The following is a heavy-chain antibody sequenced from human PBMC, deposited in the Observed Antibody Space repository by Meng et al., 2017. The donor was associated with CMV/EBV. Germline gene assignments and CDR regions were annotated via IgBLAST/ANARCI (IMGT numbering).Heavy chain of an antibody. Sequence: SETLPLTCTVSGGSVSSGSYYWSWIRQPPGKGLEWIGYIYYSGSTNYNPSLKSRVTISVDTSKNQFSLKLSSVTAADTAVYYCASEIGLRWKLFDYWGQGTLVTVSS. CDR2: IYYSGST. V-gene: IGHV4-61*01. CDR3: ASEIGLRWKLFDY. CDR1: GGSVSSGSYY. J-gene: IGHJ4*02. D-gene: IGHD4-23*01.